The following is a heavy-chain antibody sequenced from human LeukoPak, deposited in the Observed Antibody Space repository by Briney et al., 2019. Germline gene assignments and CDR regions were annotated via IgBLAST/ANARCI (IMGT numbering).Heavy chain of an antibody. Sequence: GGSLRLSCAASGFTFSSYAMTWVRQAPGKGLEWVSAISGSGGSTYYADSVKGRFTISRDNSKNTLYLQMKSLRAEDTAVYYCAKTRGYCSGTSCFALDYWGQGTLVTVSS. V-gene: IGHV3-23*01. CDR2: ISGSGGST. CDR1: GFTFSSYA. D-gene: IGHD2-2*01. CDR3: AKTRGYCSGTSCFALDY. J-gene: IGHJ4*02.